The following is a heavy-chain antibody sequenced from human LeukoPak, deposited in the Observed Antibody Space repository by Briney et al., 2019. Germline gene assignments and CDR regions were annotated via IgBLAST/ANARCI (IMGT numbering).Heavy chain of an antibody. J-gene: IGHJ4*02. CDR1: GYSFTSYW. CDR3: ARSYCSGGSCYSQEDY. D-gene: IGHD2-15*01. V-gene: IGHV5-51*01. CDR2: IYPGDSDT. Sequence: GESLKISCKGSGYSFTSYWIGWVRQMPGKGLEWMGIIYPGDSDTGYSPSFQGQVTISADKSISTAYLQWSSLKASDTAMYYCARSYCSGGSCYSQEDYWGQGTLVTVSS.